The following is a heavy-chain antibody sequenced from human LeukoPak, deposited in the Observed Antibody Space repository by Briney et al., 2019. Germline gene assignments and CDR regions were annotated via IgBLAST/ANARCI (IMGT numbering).Heavy chain of an antibody. CDR3: ARDSTYDGSSYVYAFDV. CDR1: EFTFSSFA. Sequence: GGSLRLSCAASEFTFSSFAMSWVRQAPGKGLEWVSVILADGGRTFYADSVKGRFTISRDNSKNTLFLQMNSLRADDTAIYYCARDSTYDGSSYVYAFDVWGQGTMVTVSS. CDR2: ILADGGRT. J-gene: IGHJ3*01. D-gene: IGHD3-22*01. V-gene: IGHV3-23*01.